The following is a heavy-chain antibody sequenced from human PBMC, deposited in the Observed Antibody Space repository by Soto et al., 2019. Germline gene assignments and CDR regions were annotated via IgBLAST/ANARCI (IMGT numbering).Heavy chain of an antibody. CDR2: IIPIFGTA. J-gene: IGHJ4*02. CDR1: GYTFTSYG. CDR3: ARAPYYYDSSGYYYVW. D-gene: IGHD3-22*01. V-gene: IGHV1-69*13. Sequence: ASVKVSCKASGYTFTSYGISWVRQAPGQGLEWMGGIIPIFGTANYAQKFQGRVTITADESTSTAYMELSSLRSEDTAVYYCARAPYYYDSSGYYYVWWGQGTLVTVSS.